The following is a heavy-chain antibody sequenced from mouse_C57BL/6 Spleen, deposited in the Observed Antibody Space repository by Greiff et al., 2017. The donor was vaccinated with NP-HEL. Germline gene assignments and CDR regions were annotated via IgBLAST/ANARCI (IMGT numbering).Heavy chain of an antibody. CDR1: GYTFTDYE. J-gene: IGHJ3*01. V-gene: IGHV1-15*01. D-gene: IGHD2-4*01. Sequence: VKLVESGAELVRPGASVTLSCKASGYTFTDYEMHWVKQTPVHGLEWIGAIDPVTGGTAYNQKFKGKAILTADKSSSTAYMELRSLTSEDSAVYYCTRRGDYDDPFAYWGQGTLVTVSA. CDR3: TRRGDYDDPFAY. CDR2: IDPVTGGT.